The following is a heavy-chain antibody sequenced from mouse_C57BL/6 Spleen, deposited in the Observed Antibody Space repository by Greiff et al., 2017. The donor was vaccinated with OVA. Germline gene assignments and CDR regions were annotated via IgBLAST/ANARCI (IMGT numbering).Heavy chain of an antibody. D-gene: IGHD2-4*01. Sequence: QVQLQQPGAELVRPGTSVKLSCKASGYTFTSYWMHWVKQRPGQGLEWIGVIDPSDSYTNYNQKFKGKATLTVDTSSSTAYMQLSSLTSEDSAVYYCARRDYDCNAMDYWGQGTSVTVSS. V-gene: IGHV1-59*01. J-gene: IGHJ4*01. CDR3: ARRDYDCNAMDY. CDR2: IDPSDSYT. CDR1: GYTFTSYW.